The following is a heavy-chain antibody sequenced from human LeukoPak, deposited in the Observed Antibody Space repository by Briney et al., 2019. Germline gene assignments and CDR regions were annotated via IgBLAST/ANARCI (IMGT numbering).Heavy chain of an antibody. Sequence: SVKVSCKASGGTFISYAISWVRQAPGQGLEWMGRIIPIFGTANYAQKFQGRVTITTDESTSTAYMELSSLRSEDTAVYYCAREVAARPYYFDYWGQGTLVTVSS. D-gene: IGHD6-6*01. V-gene: IGHV1-69*05. CDR1: GGTFISYA. J-gene: IGHJ4*02. CDR3: AREVAARPYYFDY. CDR2: IIPIFGTA.